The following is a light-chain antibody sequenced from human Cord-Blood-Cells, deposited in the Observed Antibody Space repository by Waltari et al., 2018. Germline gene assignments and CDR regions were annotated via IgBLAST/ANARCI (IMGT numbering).Light chain of an antibody. CDR3: QQSYSTPVT. Sequence: DIQMTQSPSSLSESVGDRVTITCRASQSISSYLNWYQQKPGKAPKLLIYAASSLQSGVPSRFSGSGSGTDFTLTISSLQPEDFATYYCQQSYSTPVTFGPGTKVDIK. J-gene: IGKJ3*01. V-gene: IGKV1-39*01. CDR1: QSISSY. CDR2: AAS.